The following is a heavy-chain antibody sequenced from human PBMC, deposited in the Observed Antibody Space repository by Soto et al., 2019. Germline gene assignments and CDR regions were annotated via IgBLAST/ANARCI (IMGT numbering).Heavy chain of an antibody. CDR2: IVVGSGNT. CDR1: GYTFTSYA. D-gene: IGHD6-13*01. Sequence: EASVKVSCKASGYTFTSYAMHWVRQARGQRLEWIGWIVVGSGNTNYAQKFQERVTITRDMSTSTAYMELSSLRSEDTAVYFCAAAAGTLPFDYWGQGTLVTVSS. J-gene: IGHJ4*02. V-gene: IGHV1-58*02. CDR3: AAAAGTLPFDY.